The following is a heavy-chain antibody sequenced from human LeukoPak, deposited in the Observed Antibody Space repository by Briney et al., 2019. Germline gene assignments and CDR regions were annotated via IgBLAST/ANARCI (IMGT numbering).Heavy chain of an antibody. CDR1: GFTFSSYS. CDR2: IRSDGIST. V-gene: IGHV3-74*01. Sequence: GGSLRLSCAASGFTFSSYSMNWVRQAPGKGLVWVSHIRSDGISTSYADSVKGRLTISRDNAKNTLYLQMNSLRAEDTAVYYCARDRHYGMDVWGQGTTVTVSS. J-gene: IGHJ6*02. CDR3: ARDRHYGMDV.